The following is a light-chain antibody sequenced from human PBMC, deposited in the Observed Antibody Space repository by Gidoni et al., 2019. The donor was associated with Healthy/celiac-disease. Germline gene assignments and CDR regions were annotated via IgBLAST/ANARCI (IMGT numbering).Light chain of an antibody. Sequence: SSELTQDSAVSVALGQTVRITCQGDSLRSYYASWYQQKPGQAPVLVIYGKNNLPSGIPDRFSGSSSGNTASLTITVAQAEDEADYYCNSRDSSGNYVFGTGTKVTVL. CDR2: GKN. V-gene: IGLV3-19*01. CDR1: SLRSYY. CDR3: NSRDSSGNYV. J-gene: IGLJ1*01.